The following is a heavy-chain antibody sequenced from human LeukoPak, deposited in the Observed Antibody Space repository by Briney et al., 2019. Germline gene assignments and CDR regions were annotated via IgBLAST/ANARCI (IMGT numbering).Heavy chain of an antibody. Sequence: SGPTLVNPTQTLTLTCTFSWFSFSSCGVGVGWIRQPPGGALEWLGVIYENDEKLYSSSLQNRLSITKDTSKNQVVLTMANMDPVDTATYYCAHRHRGVASDIWGQGTMVTVSS. D-gene: IGHD2-15*01. V-gene: IGHV2-5*01. CDR2: IYENDEK. CDR3: AHRHRGVASDI. CDR1: WFSFSSCGVG. J-gene: IGHJ3*02.